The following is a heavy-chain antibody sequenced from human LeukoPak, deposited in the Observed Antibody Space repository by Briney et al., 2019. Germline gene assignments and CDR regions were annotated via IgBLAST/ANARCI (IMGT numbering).Heavy chain of an antibody. J-gene: IGHJ4*02. V-gene: IGHV3-74*01. CDR1: GFTVSSFW. CDR3: ARGGLTGTTIPYFDY. CDR2: IHSDGSST. Sequence: QPGGSLRLSCAASGFTVSSFWMHWVRQAPGKGLVWVSRIHSDGSSTSYADAVKGRFTISRDNAKNTLYLQMNSLRAEDTAVYYCARGGLTGTTIPYFDYWGRGTLVSVSS. D-gene: IGHD1-7*01.